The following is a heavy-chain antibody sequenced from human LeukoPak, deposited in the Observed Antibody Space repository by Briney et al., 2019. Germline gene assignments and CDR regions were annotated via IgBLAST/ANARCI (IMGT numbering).Heavy chain of an antibody. CDR1: GFTFSDYY. J-gene: IGHJ4*02. CDR3: AREMATISDH. Sequence: GGSLRHSCAASGFTFSDYYMSWIRQAPGKGLEWVSYISGSGSTIYYADSVKGRFTISRDNAKNSLYLQMNSLRAEDTAMYYCAREMATISDHWGQGTLVTVSS. CDR2: ISGSGSTI. D-gene: IGHD5-12*01. V-gene: IGHV3-11*01.